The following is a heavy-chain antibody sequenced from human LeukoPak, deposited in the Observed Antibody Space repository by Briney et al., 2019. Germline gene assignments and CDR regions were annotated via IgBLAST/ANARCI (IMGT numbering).Heavy chain of an antibody. J-gene: IGHJ4*02. D-gene: IGHD1-1*01. CDR2: ISHRGST. CDR1: GGSFTGYY. CDR3: ASFTITYNPFDH. V-gene: IGHV4-34*01. Sequence: PSETLSLTCAVYGGSFTGYYWSWIRQPPGKGLEWIGEISHRGSTNYNPSLKSRVTISVYTSKNQFSLKLTSVTAADTAVYYCASFTITYNPFDHWGQGTLVTVSS.